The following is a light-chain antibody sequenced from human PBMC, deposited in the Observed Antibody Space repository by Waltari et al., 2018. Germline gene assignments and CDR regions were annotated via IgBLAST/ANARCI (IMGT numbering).Light chain of an antibody. Sequence: DIQMTQSPSSLSASVGDRVTITCRASQSISSYLNWYQQTPGKAPKLLIYAASSLQRGVPSRFSGSGSGTDFTLTISSLQPEDFATYYCQQSYSTPPTFGQGTRLEIK. CDR2: AAS. J-gene: IGKJ5*01. CDR3: QQSYSTPPT. V-gene: IGKV1-39*01. CDR1: QSISSY.